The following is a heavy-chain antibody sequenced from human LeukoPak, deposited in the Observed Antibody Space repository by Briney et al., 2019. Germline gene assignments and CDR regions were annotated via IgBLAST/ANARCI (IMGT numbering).Heavy chain of an antibody. V-gene: IGHV3-33*01. CDR1: GFTFSSYG. CDR3: ARDYCSSTSCYKNFDY. J-gene: IGHJ4*02. D-gene: IGHD2-2*02. CDR2: IWYDGSNK. Sequence: PGRSLRLSCAASGFTFSSYGMHWVRQAPGKGLEWVAVIWYDGSNKYYADSVKGRFTISRDNSKNTLCLQMNSLRAEDTAVYYCARDYCSSTSCYKNFDYWGQGTLVTVSS.